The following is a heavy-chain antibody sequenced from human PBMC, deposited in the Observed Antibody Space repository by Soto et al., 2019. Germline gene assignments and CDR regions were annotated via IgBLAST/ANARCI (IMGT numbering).Heavy chain of an antibody. V-gene: IGHV3-30*18. CDR3: AKHGLRPGRAYGMDV. CDR1: GFTFSSYG. Sequence: QVQLVESGGGVVQPGRSLRLSCAASGFTFSSYGMHWVRQAPGKGLEWVAVISYDGSNKYYADSVKGRFTISRDNSKNTLYLQMNSLGAEDTAVYYCAKHGLRPGRAYGMDVWGQGTTVTVPS. D-gene: IGHD6-25*01. CDR2: ISYDGSNK. J-gene: IGHJ6*02.